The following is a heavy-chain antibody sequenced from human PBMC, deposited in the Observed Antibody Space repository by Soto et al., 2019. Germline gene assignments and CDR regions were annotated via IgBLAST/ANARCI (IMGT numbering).Heavy chain of an antibody. V-gene: IGHV1-69*04. CDR1: GGTFSSYT. J-gene: IGHJ5*02. Sequence: ASVKVSCKASGGTFSSYTISWVRQAPGQGLEWMGRIIPILGIANYAQKFQGRVTITADKSTSTAYMELSSLRSEDTAVYYCARDLAAATTMGWFDPWGQGTLVTVSS. D-gene: IGHD6-13*01. CDR3: ARDLAAATTMGWFDP. CDR2: IIPILGIA.